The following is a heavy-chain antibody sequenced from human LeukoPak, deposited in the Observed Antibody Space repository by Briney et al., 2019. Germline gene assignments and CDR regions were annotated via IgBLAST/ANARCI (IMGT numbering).Heavy chain of an antibody. J-gene: IGHJ3*01. D-gene: IGHD4-17*01. Sequence: GGSLRLSCAASGFTFSSYWMSWVRQAPGKGLEWVSSITGSGAGTSYADSVKGRFTVSRDNSKNTLYLQMNSLRAEDTAVYYCAKDPNGDYVGAFDFWGQGTMVTVSS. CDR1: GFTFSSYW. CDR3: AKDPNGDYVGAFDF. V-gene: IGHV3-23*01. CDR2: ITGSGAGT.